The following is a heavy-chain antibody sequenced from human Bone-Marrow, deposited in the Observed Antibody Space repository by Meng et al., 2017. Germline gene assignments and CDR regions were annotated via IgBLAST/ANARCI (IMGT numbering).Heavy chain of an antibody. CDR3: ARGQGYAQENGYSSTRRYAFDV. D-gene: IGHD6-13*01. V-gene: IGHV3-23*01. CDR1: GFTFSSYA. CDR2: ISGSGGST. Sequence: GESLKISCAASGFTFSSYAMSWVRQAPGKGLEWVSAISGSGGSTYYADSVKGRFTISRDNSKNTLYLQMNSLRDEDTAVYYCARGQGYAQENGYSSTRRYAFDVWGQGTMVTVSS. J-gene: IGHJ3*01.